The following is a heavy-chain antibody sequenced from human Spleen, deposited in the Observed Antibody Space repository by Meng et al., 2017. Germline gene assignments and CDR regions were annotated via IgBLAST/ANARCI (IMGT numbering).Heavy chain of an antibody. CDR3: ARDSRYGFGDLPY. D-gene: IGHD3-10*01. Sequence: GESLKSSCAGSGFTLSTYWMTWVRQAPGKGPEWVANIKQDGSEKYYVDPVKGRFTISRDNTKNSLYLQMNSLRAEDPAVYYCARDSRYGFGDLPYWGQGALVTVSS. CDR2: IKQDGSEK. J-gene: IGHJ4*02. V-gene: IGHV3-7*01. CDR1: GFTLSTYW.